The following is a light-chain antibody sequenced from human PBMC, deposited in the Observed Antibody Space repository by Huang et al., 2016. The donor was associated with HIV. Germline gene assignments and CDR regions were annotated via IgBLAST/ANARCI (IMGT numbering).Light chain of an antibody. J-gene: IGKJ1*01. Sequence: EVVMTQSPVTLSVSPGERATLSCRASQSVNNKLAWFQQKPGQAPRLLIHDASIRATGIPDRFSGSVSGTEFTLTISSLQSEDFAVYYCQQYNNWPPWTFGQGTKVEIK. CDR2: DAS. CDR3: QQYNNWPPWT. CDR1: QSVNNK. V-gene: IGKV3-15*01.